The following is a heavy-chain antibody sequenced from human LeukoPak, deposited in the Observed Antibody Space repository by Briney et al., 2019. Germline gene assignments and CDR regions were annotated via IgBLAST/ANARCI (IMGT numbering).Heavy chain of an antibody. V-gene: IGHV4-31*03. CDR2: IYYSGTT. D-gene: IGHD5-12*01. CDR1: GGSISSGAYF. J-gene: IGHJ4*02. Sequence: PPQTLSLTCTVSGGSISSGAYFWSWIRQHPGKGLEWIGFIYYSGTTYYNPSLKSRLTLSKDTSKNHFSLTLSSVTAADTAVYYCARAHGSGGDYFDYWGQGTLVTVSS. CDR3: ARAHGSGGDYFDY.